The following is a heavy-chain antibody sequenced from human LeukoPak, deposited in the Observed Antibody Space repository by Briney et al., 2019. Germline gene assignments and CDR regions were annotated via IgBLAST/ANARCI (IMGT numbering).Heavy chain of an antibody. V-gene: IGHV4-4*07. CDR2: IYTSGST. J-gene: IGHJ4*02. Sequence: TSETLSLTCTVSGGSISSYYWSWLRQPAGKGLEWIGRIYTSGSTNYNPSLKSRVTMSVATSKNQFSLKLSSVAAADTAVYYCARVEFNWNYVDYWGQGTLVTVSS. D-gene: IGHD1-20*01. CDR3: ARVEFNWNYVDY. CDR1: GGSISSYY.